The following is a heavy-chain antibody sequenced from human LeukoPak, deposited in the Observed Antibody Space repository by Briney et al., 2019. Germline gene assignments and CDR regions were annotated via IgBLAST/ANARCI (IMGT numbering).Heavy chain of an antibody. Sequence: ASVKVSCKVSGYTFTENYIHWVRQTPGRGLEWMGLINPHTGAANYTQNFQGRVTLTRDTSSSTAYMHLSSLRSDDTAVYYCARGKSGYSPWGQAAPVTVSS. D-gene: IGHD3-22*01. CDR2: INPHTGAA. CDR3: ARGKSGYSP. V-gene: IGHV1-2*02. CDR1: GYTFTENY. J-gene: IGHJ4*02.